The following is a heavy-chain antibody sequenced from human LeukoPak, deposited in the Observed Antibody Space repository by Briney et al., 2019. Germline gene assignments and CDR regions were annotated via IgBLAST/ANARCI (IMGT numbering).Heavy chain of an antibody. Sequence: GGSLRLSCAASGFTFSSCGMHWVRQAPGKGLEWVAVIWYDGSNKYYADSVKGRFTISRDNSKNTLYLQMNSLRAEDTAVYYCARTGYDSSGYYYGEGVDYWGQGTLVTVSS. J-gene: IGHJ4*02. CDR2: IWYDGSNK. V-gene: IGHV3-33*01. CDR3: ARTGYDSSGYYYGEGVDY. D-gene: IGHD3-22*01. CDR1: GFTFSSCG.